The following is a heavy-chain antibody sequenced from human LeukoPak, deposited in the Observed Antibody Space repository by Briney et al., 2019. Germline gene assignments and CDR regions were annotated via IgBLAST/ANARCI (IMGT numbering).Heavy chain of an antibody. Sequence: SETLSLTCTVSCVSVSSGSYDWRWLRQPPGKGLEWFGQMYYSGSINYHPAPDSPFTVSVDTSKNQFSLKLRSVNAADTAVYYCARDGIPSSSSYFDLWGRGTLVTVSS. CDR1: CVSVSSGSYD. CDR2: MYYSGSI. J-gene: IGHJ2*01. D-gene: IGHD1-14*01. CDR3: ARDGIPSSSSYFDL. V-gene: IGHV4-61*01.